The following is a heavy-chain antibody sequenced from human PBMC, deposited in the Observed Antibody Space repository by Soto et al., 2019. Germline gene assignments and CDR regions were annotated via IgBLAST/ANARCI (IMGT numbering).Heavy chain of an antibody. CDR3: ATHLSDANFDH. D-gene: IGHD2-2*01. V-gene: IGHV1-69*13. J-gene: IGHJ4*02. CDR2: IIPIFGTA. Sequence: GASVKVSCKASGGTFSSYAISWVRQAPGQGLEWMGGIIPIFGTANYAQKFQGRVTITADESTSTAYMELSSLTSEDTAMYYCATHLSDANFDHWGQGTLVTVSS. CDR1: GGTFSSYA.